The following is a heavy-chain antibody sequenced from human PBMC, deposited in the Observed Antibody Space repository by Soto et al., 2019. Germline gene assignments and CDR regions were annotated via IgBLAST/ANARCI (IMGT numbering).Heavy chain of an antibody. CDR3: ARVKRDSSGYYFMIFDY. Sequence: SETLSLTCTVSGGSISSGGYYWSWIRQHPGKGLEWIGYIYYSGSTYYNPSLKSRVTISVDTSKNQFSLKLSSVTAADTAVYYCARVKRDSSGYYFMIFDYWGQGTLVTVSS. J-gene: IGHJ4*02. CDR1: GGSISSGGYY. CDR2: IYYSGST. D-gene: IGHD3-22*01. V-gene: IGHV4-31*03.